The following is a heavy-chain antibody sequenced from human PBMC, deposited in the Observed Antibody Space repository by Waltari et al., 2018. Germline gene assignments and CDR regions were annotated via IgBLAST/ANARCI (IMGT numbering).Heavy chain of an antibody. CDR2: INPNSGGT. V-gene: IGHV1-2*02. Sequence: QVQLVQPGAEVKKPGASVKVSCKASGDTLTGHYMHRVRQAPGQGLEWMGWINPNSGGTNYAQKFQGRVTMTRDTSISTAYMELSRLRSDDTAVYYCARDRSITGTTGFDYWGQGTLVTVSS. CDR3: ARDRSITGTTGFDY. CDR1: GDTLTGHY. D-gene: IGHD1-7*01. J-gene: IGHJ4*02.